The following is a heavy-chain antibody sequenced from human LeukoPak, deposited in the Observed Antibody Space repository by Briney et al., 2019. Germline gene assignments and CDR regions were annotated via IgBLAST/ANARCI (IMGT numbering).Heavy chain of an antibody. V-gene: IGHV3-33*08. CDR3: ASDVNYYGSSGYSYDY. D-gene: IGHD3-22*01. J-gene: IGHJ4*02. Sequence: PGGSLRLSCAASGFTFSSYGMHWVRQAPGKGLEWVAVIWYGGSNKYYTDSVKGRFTISRDNVKNSLYLQMNSLRAEDTAVYFCASDVNYYGSSGYSYDYWGQGTLVTVSS. CDR1: GFTFSSYG. CDR2: IWYGGSNK.